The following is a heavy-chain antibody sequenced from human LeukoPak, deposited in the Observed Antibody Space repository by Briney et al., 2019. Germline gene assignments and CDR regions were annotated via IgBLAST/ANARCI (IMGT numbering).Heavy chain of an antibody. CDR2: IKQDGSEK. CDR3: ARLARDDYGDYETVDY. CDR1: GFTFSSYW. J-gene: IGHJ4*02. Sequence: GGSLRLSCAASGFTFSSYWMSWVRQAPGKGLEWVANIKQDGSEKYYVDSVKGRSTISRDNAKNSLYLQMNSLRAEDTAVYYCARLARDDYGDYETVDYWGQGTLVTVSS. D-gene: IGHD4-17*01. V-gene: IGHV3-7*01.